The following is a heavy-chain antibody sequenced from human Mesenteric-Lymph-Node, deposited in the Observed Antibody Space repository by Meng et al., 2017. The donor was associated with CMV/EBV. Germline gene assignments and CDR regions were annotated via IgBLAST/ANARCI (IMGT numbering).Heavy chain of an antibody. D-gene: IGHD3-3*01. CDR1: GFTFSNAW. CDR2: IKSKTDGGTA. V-gene: IGHV3-15*01. Sequence: ETLSLTCAASGFTFSNAWMSWVRQAPGKGLEWVGRIKSKTDGGTADYAAPVKGRFTISRDDSKNTLYLQMNSLKTEDTAVYYCTTETTERFLEWLFSFDYWGQGTLVTVSS. J-gene: IGHJ4*02. CDR3: TTETTERFLEWLFSFDY.